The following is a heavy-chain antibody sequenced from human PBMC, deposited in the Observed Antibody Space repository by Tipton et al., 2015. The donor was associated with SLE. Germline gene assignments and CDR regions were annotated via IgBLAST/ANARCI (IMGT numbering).Heavy chain of an antibody. CDR3: ARQPPYDQDFDY. J-gene: IGHJ4*02. V-gene: IGHV4-39*07. Sequence: TLSLTRTVSDGSIRSTNYYWGWIRQPPGKGLEWIGSIYYSGSTYYNPSLKSRVTISVDTSKNQFSLKLSSVTAADTAVYYCARQPPYDQDFDYWGQGTLVTVSS. D-gene: IGHD3-22*01. CDR2: IYYSGST. CDR1: DGSIRSTNYY.